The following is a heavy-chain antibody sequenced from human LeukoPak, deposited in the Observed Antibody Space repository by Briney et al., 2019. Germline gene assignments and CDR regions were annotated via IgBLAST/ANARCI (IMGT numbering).Heavy chain of an antibody. CDR3: ARSDGYSYGINPFDY. V-gene: IGHV1-8*03. Sequence: GASVKVSCKASGYTFTSYDINWVRQATGQGLEWMGWMNPNSGNTGYAQKFQGRVTITRNTSISTAYMELSSLRAEDTALYYCARSDGYSYGINPFDYWGQGTLVTVSS. J-gene: IGHJ4*02. CDR2: MNPNSGNT. CDR1: GYTFTSYD. D-gene: IGHD5-18*01.